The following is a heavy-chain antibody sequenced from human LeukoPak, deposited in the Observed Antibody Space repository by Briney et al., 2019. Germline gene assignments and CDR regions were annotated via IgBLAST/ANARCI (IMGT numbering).Heavy chain of an antibody. V-gene: IGHV3-23*01. CDR3: TKGVEYSDTNWFDP. CDR2: ISSSGGTT. J-gene: IGHJ5*02. CDR1: GFTFSSYG. D-gene: IGHD4-17*01. Sequence: PGGSLRLSCAASGFTFSSYGMSWVRQAPGKGLEWVSTISSSGGTTHYADSVRGRFTISRDNSKNTLYLHMNSLRAEDTALYYCTKGVEYSDTNWFDPWGQGTLVTVSS.